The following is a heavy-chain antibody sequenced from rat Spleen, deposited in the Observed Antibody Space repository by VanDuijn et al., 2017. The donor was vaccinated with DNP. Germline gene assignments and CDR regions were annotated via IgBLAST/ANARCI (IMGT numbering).Heavy chain of an antibody. D-gene: IGHD1-10*01. Sequence: QVQLKESGPGMVQPSQTLSLTCTVSGFSLTDYSVHWVRQPPGKVLEWIAAISSGGSTYYNSALKSRLSISRDTSKSQVFLKMNSLQTDDTGTYYCTRDHNNFDYWGQGVMVTVSS. CDR3: TRDHNNFDY. CDR1: GFSLTDYS. V-gene: IGHV2-19*01. CDR2: ISSGGST. J-gene: IGHJ2*01.